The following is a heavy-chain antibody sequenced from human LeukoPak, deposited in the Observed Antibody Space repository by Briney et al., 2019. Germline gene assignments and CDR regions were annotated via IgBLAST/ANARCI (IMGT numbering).Heavy chain of an antibody. V-gene: IGHV1-69*05. CDR1: GGTFSSYA. D-gene: IGHD5-12*01. J-gene: IGHJ6*03. CDR3: ARGYSGYDYGQGYYYYMDV. Sequence: ASVKVSCKASGGTFSSYAISWVRQAPGQGLEWMGGIIPIFGTANYAQKFQGRVTITTDESTSTAYMELSSLRSEDTAVYYCARGYSGYDYGQGYYYYMDVWGKGTTVTVSS. CDR2: IIPIFGTA.